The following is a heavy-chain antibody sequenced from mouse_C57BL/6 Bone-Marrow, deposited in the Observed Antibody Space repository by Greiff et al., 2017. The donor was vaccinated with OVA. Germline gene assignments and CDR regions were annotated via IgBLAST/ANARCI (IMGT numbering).Heavy chain of an antibody. D-gene: IGHD1-1*01. CDR2: IYPGDGDT. CDR1: GYAFSSSW. CDR3: ASYGSSFTSFAY. Sequence: VKLMESGPELVKPGASVKISCKASGYAFSSSWMNWVKQRPGKGLEWIGRIYPGDGDTNYNGKFKGKATLTADKSSSTAYMQLSSLTSEDSAVYFCASYGSSFTSFAYWGQGTLVTVSA. J-gene: IGHJ3*01. V-gene: IGHV1-82*01.